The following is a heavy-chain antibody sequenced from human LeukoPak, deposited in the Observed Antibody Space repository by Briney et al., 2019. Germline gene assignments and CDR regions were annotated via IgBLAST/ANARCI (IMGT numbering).Heavy chain of an antibody. CDR2: INPNSGGT. Sequence: ASVKVSCKASGYTFTGYYMHWVRQAPGQGLEWMGWINPNSGGTNYAQTSQGRVTMTRDTSISTAYMELSRLRSDDTAVYYCARDGGITIFGVVIGWFDPWGQGTLVTVSS. CDR3: ARDGGITIFGVVIGWFDP. CDR1: GYTFTGYY. J-gene: IGHJ5*02. D-gene: IGHD3-3*01. V-gene: IGHV1-2*02.